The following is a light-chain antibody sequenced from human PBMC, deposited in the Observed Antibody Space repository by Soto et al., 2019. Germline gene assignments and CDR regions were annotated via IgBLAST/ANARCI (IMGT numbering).Light chain of an antibody. CDR2: QTT. J-gene: IGLJ3*02. Sequence: QSVLTQPPSVSAAPGQRVTMSCSGSSTNVGNNYVSWYQQLPGTAPKLLIFQTTERPSGIPDRFSGFKSGTAATLGITELQTGDESDYYGLTWDSSLSLWVFGGVTKLTVL. CDR1: STNVGNNY. V-gene: IGLV1-51*02. CDR3: LTWDSSLSLWV.